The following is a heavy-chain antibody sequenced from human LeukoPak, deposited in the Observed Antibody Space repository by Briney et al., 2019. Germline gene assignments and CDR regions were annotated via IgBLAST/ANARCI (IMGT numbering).Heavy chain of an antibody. J-gene: IGHJ6*02. CDR3: ARDRSMMDDILTGYFRVSGYYYYGMDV. CDR1: GGTFSSYA. V-gene: IGHV1-18*01. CDR2: ISAYNGNT. Sequence: ASVKVSCKASGGTFSSYAISWVRQAPGQGLEWMGWISAYNGNTNYAQKPQGRVTMTTDTSTSTAYMELRSLRSDDTAVYYCARDRSMMDDILTGYFRVSGYYYYGMDVWGQGTTVTVSS. D-gene: IGHD3-9*01.